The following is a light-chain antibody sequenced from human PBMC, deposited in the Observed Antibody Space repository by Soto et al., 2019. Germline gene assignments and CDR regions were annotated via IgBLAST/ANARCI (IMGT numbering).Light chain of an antibody. CDR3: QQRSNWPPIFT. CDR1: QSVSSY. V-gene: IGKV3-11*01. J-gene: IGKJ3*01. CDR2: DAS. Sequence: EIVLTQSPATLSLSPGERATLSCRASQSVSSYLAWYQQKPGQAPRLLIYDASNRATGIPARFSGSGSGTDFTLPISSLEPEDCAVYYCQQRSNWPPIFTFGPGTKVDIK.